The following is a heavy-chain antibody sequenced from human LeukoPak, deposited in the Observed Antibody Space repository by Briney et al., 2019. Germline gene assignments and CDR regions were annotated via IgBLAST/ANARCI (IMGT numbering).Heavy chain of an antibody. Sequence: ASVKVSCKASGGTFSSYAISWVRQAPGQGLEWMGWISAYNGNTNYAQKLQGRVTMTTDTSTSTAYMELRSLRSDDTAVYYCAKASGWYDSSGYYYFDYWGQGTLVTVSS. D-gene: IGHD3-22*01. J-gene: IGHJ4*02. CDR3: AKASGWYDSSGYYYFDY. V-gene: IGHV1-18*01. CDR2: ISAYNGNT. CDR1: GGTFSSYA.